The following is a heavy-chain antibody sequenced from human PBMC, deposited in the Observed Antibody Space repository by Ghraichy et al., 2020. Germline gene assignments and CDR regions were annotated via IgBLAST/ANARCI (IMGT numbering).Heavy chain of an antibody. D-gene: IGHD6-13*01. CDR2: ISSSSSTI. V-gene: IGHV3-48*01. CDR3: ARDLIAAALDY. J-gene: IGHJ4*02. Sequence: GGSLRLSCAASGFTFSSYSINWVRQAPGKGLEWVSYISSSSSTIYYADSVKGRFTISRDNAKNSLYLQMNSLRAEDTAVYYCARDLIAAALDYWGQGTLVTVSS. CDR1: GFTFSSYS.